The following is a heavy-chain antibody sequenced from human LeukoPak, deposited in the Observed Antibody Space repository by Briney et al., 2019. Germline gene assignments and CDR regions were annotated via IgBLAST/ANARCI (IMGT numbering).Heavy chain of an antibody. CDR1: GGSISSYY. D-gene: IGHD6-13*01. CDR2: IYTSGST. Sequence: SETLSLTCTVSGGSISSYYWSWIRQPAGKGLEWIGRIYTSGSTNCNPSLKSRVTMSVDTSKNQFSLKLSSVTAADTAVYHRARDGGAAAGLDYWGQGTLVTVSS. CDR3: ARDGGAAAGLDY. V-gene: IGHV4-4*07. J-gene: IGHJ4*02.